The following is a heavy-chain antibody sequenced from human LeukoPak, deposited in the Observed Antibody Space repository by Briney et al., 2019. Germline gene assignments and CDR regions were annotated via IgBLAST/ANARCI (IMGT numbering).Heavy chain of an antibody. CDR2: IIPILGIA. V-gene: IGHV1-69*04. D-gene: IGHD6-25*01. CDR1: GGTFSSYA. J-gene: IGHJ4*02. Sequence: ASVKVSCKASGGTFSSYAISWVRQAPGQGLEWMGRIIPILGIANYAQKFQGRVTITADKSTSTAYMELSSLRSEDTAVYYCARASSIAAADLYWGQGTLVIVSS. CDR3: ARASSIAAADLY.